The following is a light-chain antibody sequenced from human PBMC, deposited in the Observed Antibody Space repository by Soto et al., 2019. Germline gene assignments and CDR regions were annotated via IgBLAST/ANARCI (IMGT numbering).Light chain of an antibody. CDR1: SSDGGGYNY. Sequence: QSALTQPASVSGSPGQSITISCTGTSSDGGGYNYVSWYQQHPGKAPKLMIYDVSNRPSGVSNRFSGSKSGNTASLPISGLQAEDEADYYCSSYTSSSTLGVFGGGTKLTVL. J-gene: IGLJ2*01. CDR2: DVS. CDR3: SSYTSSSTLGV. V-gene: IGLV2-14*01.